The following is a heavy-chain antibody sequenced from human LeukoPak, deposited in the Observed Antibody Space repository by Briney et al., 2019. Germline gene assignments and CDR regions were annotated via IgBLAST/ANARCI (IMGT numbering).Heavy chain of an antibody. Sequence: SETLSLTCAVYGGSFSGYYWSWIRQPPGKGLEWIGEINHSGSTNYNPSLKSRVTISVDTSKNQFSLKLSSVTAADTAVYYCARQEVWAFDIWGQGTMVTVSS. V-gene: IGHV4-34*01. D-gene: IGHD2-21*01. CDR3: ARQEVWAFDI. CDR2: INHSGST. CDR1: GGSFSGYY. J-gene: IGHJ3*02.